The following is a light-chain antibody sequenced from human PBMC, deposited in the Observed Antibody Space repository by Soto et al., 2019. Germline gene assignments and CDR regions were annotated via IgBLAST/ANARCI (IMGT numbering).Light chain of an antibody. CDR3: QSYGSSLSDVV. CDR2: GNS. V-gene: IGLV1-40*01. CDR1: SSNIGAGYD. J-gene: IGLJ2*01. Sequence: QSVLTQPPSVSGAPGQRVTISCTGSSSNIGAGYDVHWYQQLPGTGPKLLIYGNSNRPSGVPDRFSGSKSGASASLAITGLQAEDEADYYCQSYGSSLSDVVFCGGTKVTVL.